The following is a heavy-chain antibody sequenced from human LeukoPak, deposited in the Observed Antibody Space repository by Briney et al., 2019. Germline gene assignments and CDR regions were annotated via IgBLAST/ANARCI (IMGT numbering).Heavy chain of an antibody. CDR3: ARDLYHGSDE. Sequence: GVSPRPSCAGSGFTFSSYWMHWVRQAPGKGLVWVSTIYTDGSVAQYADSVKGRFTISRDNAKNTLYLQMNTLRVEDAAVYYCARDLYHGSDEWGQGTLVSVSS. V-gene: IGHV3-74*03. J-gene: IGHJ4*02. CDR1: GFTFSSYW. D-gene: IGHD3-10*01. CDR2: IYTDGSVA.